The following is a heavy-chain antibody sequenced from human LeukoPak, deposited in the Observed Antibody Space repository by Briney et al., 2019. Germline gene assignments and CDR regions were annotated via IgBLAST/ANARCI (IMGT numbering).Heavy chain of an antibody. J-gene: IGHJ6*04. V-gene: IGHV3-30*04. CDR2: ISYDGSNK. CDR1: GFTFSSYA. D-gene: IGHD3-10*01. Sequence: GGSLRLSCAASGFTFSSYAMHWVRQAPGKGLEWVAVISYDGSNKYYADSVKGRFTISRDNSKNTLYLQMNSLRAEDTAVYYCARDGFEGLLWFGELSLGGMDVWGKATTVTVSS. CDR3: ARDGFEGLLWFGELSLGGMDV.